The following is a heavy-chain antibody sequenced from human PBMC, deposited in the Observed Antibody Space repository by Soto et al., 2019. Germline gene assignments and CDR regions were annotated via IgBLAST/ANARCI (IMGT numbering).Heavy chain of an antibody. Sequence: GASVKVSCKASGYTFTGYYMHWVRQAPGQGLEWMGWINPNSGGTNYAQKFQGWVTMTRDTSISTAYMELSRLRSEDTAVYYCARDIPAAMPGDRWVDPWGQGTLVTVSS. V-gene: IGHV1-2*04. D-gene: IGHD2-2*01. CDR1: GYTFTGYY. CDR3: ARDIPAAMPGDRWVDP. J-gene: IGHJ5*02. CDR2: INPNSGGT.